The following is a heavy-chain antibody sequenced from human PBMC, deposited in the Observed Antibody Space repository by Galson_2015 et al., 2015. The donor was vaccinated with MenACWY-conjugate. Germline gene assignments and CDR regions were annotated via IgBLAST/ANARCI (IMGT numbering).Heavy chain of an antibody. CDR1: GFTFGTYA. V-gene: IGHV3-23*01. CDR2: ISGVIGTT. J-gene: IGHJ4*02. Sequence: SLRLSCAASGFTFGTYAISWVRRAPGKGLEWVSTISGVIGTTYQADSVKGRFTISRDDSKNTLYLQMNNLRAEDTALYICAKADKQTCYGATCYYFDSWGQGTLVTVSS. CDR3: AKADKQTCYGATCYYFDS. D-gene: IGHD4/OR15-4a*01.